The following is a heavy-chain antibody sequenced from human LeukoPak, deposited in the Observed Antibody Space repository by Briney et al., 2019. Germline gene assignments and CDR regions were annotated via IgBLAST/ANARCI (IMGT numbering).Heavy chain of an antibody. CDR1: GGSISSSSYY. CDR3: ARHQPYSSGWYPDY. D-gene: IGHD6-19*01. Sequence: SETLSLTCTVSGGSISSSSYYWGWIRQPPGKGLEWIGNIYYSGSTYCNPSLKSRATISVDTSKNQFSLKLSSVTAADTAVYYCARHQPYSSGWYPDYWGQGTLVTVSS. CDR2: IYYSGST. V-gene: IGHV4-39*01. J-gene: IGHJ4*02.